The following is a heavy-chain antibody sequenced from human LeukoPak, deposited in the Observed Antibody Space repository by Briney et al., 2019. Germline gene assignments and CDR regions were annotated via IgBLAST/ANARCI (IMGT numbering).Heavy chain of an antibody. Sequence: PGGSLRLSCAASGFTFSSYSMNWVRQAPGKGLEWVSYISSSSSTIYYADSVKGRFTISRDNAKNPLYLQMNSLRAEDTAVYYCASSPYSGSYYRIRYWGQGTLVTVSS. D-gene: IGHD1-26*01. V-gene: IGHV3-48*01. CDR2: ISSSSSTI. CDR1: GFTFSSYS. CDR3: ASSPYSGSYYRIRY. J-gene: IGHJ4*02.